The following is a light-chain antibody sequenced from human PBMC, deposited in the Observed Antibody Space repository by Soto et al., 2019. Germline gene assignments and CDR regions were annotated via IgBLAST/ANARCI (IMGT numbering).Light chain of an antibody. Sequence: EIVLTQSPATLSVSQGERATLSCSATETISTNLAWVQRKPGQPPRLLIYGSSTRTTGVPDRFSGSGSGTEFTLNISSLQSEDVALYYCQQYSNWPPAITFGQGTRLEIK. J-gene: IGKJ5*01. CDR3: QQYSNWPPAIT. V-gene: IGKV3-15*01. CDR2: GSS. CDR1: ETISTN.